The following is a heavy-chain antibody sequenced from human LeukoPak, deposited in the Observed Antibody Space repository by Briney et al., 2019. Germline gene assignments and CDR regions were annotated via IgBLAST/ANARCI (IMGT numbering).Heavy chain of an antibody. CDR1: GFTVSSNY. CDR3: ARLGGKLERSLDY. V-gene: IGHV3-53*04. Sequence: GGSLRLSCAASGFTVSSNYMSWARQAPGKGLEWVSVIYSGGSTYYADSVKGRFTIPRHNSKNTLYLQMNSLRAEDTAVYYCARLGGKLERSLDYWGQGTLVTVSS. J-gene: IGHJ4*02. D-gene: IGHD1-1*01. CDR2: IYSGGST.